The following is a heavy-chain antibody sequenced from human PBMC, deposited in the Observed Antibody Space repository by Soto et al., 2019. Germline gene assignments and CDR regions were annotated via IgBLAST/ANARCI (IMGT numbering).Heavy chain of an antibody. D-gene: IGHD2-21*02. CDR1: GFSVSKNY. CDR3: ARSGGNYWFDP. CDR2: IYSGGST. Sequence: PGGSLRLSCAASGFSVSKNYMKWVRQAPGKGLEWVSVIYSGGSTYYADSVKGRFTISRDNSKNTLYLQMNSLRAEDTVVYYCARSGGNYWFDPWGQGTLVTVSS. J-gene: IGHJ5*02. V-gene: IGHV3-66*01.